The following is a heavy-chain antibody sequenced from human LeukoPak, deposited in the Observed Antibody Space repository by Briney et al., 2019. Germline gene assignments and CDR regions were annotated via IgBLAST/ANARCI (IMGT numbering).Heavy chain of an antibody. CDR1: GFTFSSYA. V-gene: IGHV3-23*01. D-gene: IGHD5-24*01. CDR2: ISGSGGST. CDR3: AKDLAEMATIIDY. Sequence: VGSLRLSCAASGFTFSSYAMSSVRQAPGEGLEWVSAISGSGGSTYYADSVKGRFTISRDNSKNTLYLQMNSLRAEDTAVYYCAKDLAEMATIIDYWGQGTLVTVSS. J-gene: IGHJ4*02.